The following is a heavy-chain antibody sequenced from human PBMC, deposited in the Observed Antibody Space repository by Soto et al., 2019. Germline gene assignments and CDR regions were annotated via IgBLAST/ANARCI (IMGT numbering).Heavy chain of an antibody. CDR2: IYSGGST. CDR3: ARGTFPILQTRNNWFDP. V-gene: IGHV3-66*01. J-gene: IGHJ5*02. Sequence: GGSLRLSCAASGFTVSSNYMSWVRQAPGKGLEWVSVIYSGGSTYYADSVKGRFTISRDNSKNTLYLQMNSLRAEDTAVYYCARGTFPILQTRNNWFDPWGQGTLVTVSS. CDR1: GFTVSSNY. D-gene: IGHD3-3*01.